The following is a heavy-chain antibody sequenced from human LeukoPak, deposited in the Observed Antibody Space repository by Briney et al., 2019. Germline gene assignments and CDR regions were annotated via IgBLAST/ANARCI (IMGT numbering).Heavy chain of an antibody. D-gene: IGHD3-16*02. V-gene: IGHV1-69*05. CDR3: AAVPFGGVIVRKALVDY. J-gene: IGHJ4*02. CDR1: GGTFSSYA. CDR2: IIPIFGTA. Sequence: SVKVSCKASGGTFSSYAISWVRQAPGQGLEWMGGIIPIFGTANYAQKFQERVTITRDMSTSTAYMELSSLRSEDTAVYYCAAVPFGGVIVRKALVDYWGQGTLVTVSS.